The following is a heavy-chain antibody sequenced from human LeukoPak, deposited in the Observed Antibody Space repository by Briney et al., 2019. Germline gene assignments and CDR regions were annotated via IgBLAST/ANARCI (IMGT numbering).Heavy chain of an antibody. V-gene: IGHV3-23*01. CDR1: GFSFSTYA. J-gene: IGHJ4*02. CDR3: VRSLDY. Sequence: RGSLRLSCAASGFSFSTYAMSWVRQAPGKGLEWVSVITGSGRFTQYADSEKGRFTICGENSKNTVYLQMNSLRVEDTALYYGVRSLDYWGQGTLVTVSS. CDR2: ITGSGRFT.